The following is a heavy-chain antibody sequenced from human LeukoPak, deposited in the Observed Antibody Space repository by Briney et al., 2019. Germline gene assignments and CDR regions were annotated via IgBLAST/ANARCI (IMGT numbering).Heavy chain of an antibody. J-gene: IGHJ4*02. Sequence: AGSLTLSCAASGFTFSSYWMHWVRQAPGKGLVWVSRINSDGSSTSYADSVKGRFTISRDNDKNTLYLQMNSLRAEDTAVYYCATGSGGGYDFDYWGQGTLLTVFS. CDR2: INSDGSST. CDR1: GFTFSSYW. D-gene: IGHD1-26*01. V-gene: IGHV3-74*01. CDR3: ATGSGGGYDFDY.